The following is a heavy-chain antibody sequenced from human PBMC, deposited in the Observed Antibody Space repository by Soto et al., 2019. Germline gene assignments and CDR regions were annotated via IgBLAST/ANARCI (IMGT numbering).Heavy chain of an antibody. Sequence: SETLSLTCTLSGGSMNSYYWTWIRQPPGKGLEWIGYIYYNGHTNYNPSLKSRVTMSLDTSKNQFSLRLISVTAADTAVYYCARSSGWDFDSWGQGXLVTVSS. CDR2: IYYNGHT. CDR1: GGSMNSYY. D-gene: IGHD6-19*01. J-gene: IGHJ4*02. V-gene: IGHV4-59*01. CDR3: ARSSGWDFDS.